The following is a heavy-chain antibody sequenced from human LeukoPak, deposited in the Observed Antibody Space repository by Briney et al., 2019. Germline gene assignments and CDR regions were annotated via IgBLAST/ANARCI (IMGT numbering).Heavy chain of an antibody. D-gene: IGHD3-10*01. V-gene: IGHV4-39*07. CDR3: ARLYYYGSGSEIDY. Sequence: SETLSLTCTVSGGSISSSSYYWGWIRQPPGKGLEWIGSIYYSGSTYYNPSLKSRVTISVDTSKNQFSLELSSVTAADTAVYYCARLYYYGSGSEIDYWGQGTLVTVSS. CDR1: GGSISSSSYY. J-gene: IGHJ4*02. CDR2: IYYSGST.